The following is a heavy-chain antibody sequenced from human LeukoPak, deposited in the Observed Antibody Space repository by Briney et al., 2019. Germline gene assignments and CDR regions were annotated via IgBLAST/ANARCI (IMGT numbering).Heavy chain of an antibody. CDR3: ARLPHSGSYYDPSFDY. D-gene: IGHD1-26*01. CDR2: INHSGST. CDR1: GGSFSGYY. J-gene: IGHJ4*02. V-gene: IGHV4-34*01. Sequence: SETLSLTCAVYGGSFSGYYWSWFRQPPGKGLEWIGEINHSGSTNYNPSLKSRVTISVDTSKNQFSLKLSSVTAADTAVYYCARLPHSGSYYDPSFDYWGQGTLVTVSS.